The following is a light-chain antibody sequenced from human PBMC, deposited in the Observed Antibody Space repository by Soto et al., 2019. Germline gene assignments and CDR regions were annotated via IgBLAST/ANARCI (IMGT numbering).Light chain of an antibody. V-gene: IGKV3-15*01. CDR2: GAS. Sequence: EIVMTQSPATLSVSPGERATLSWRASQSVSSNLAWYQQKPGQAPRLLIYGASTRATAIPARFSGSGSGTEFTLTISSLQSEDFAVYYCQQYNNWPITFGQGTRLEIK. J-gene: IGKJ5*01. CDR1: QSVSSN. CDR3: QQYNNWPIT.